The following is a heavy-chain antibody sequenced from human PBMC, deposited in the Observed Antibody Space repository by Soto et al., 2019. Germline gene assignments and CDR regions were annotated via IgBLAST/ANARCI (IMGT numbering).Heavy chain of an antibody. D-gene: IGHD6-19*01. J-gene: IGHJ4*02. CDR1: GGSISGSY. CDR3: ARSVAVPGAHIDY. V-gene: IGHV4-59*01. Sequence: SETLSLTCSVSGGSISGSYWSWILQSPGKGLEWLGYVYYTGSTNYSPSLRSRVSISVDTSKNEFSLRLSSVTAADTAVYFCARSVAVPGAHIDYWGQGTQVTVSS. CDR2: VYYTGST.